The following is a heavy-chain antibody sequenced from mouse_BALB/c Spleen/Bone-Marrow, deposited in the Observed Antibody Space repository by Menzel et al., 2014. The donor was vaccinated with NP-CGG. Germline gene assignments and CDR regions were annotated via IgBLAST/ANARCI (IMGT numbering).Heavy chain of an antibody. Sequence: QVQHSRAELAQHGASAELSCKSSGYTFTFYWIHWVKQRPGQGLEWIGEINPSNGRTNYNEKFKNKATLTVDKSSSTAYMQLSSLTSEDSAVYFCARYDGPAWFAYWDQGTLVTVSA. CDR2: INPSNGRT. CDR1: GYTFTFYW. CDR3: ARYDGPAWFAY. V-gene: IGHV1S81*02. D-gene: IGHD2-3*01. J-gene: IGHJ3*01.